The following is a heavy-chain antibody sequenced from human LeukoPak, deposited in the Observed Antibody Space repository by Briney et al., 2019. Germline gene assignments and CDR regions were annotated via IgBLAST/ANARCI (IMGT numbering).Heavy chain of an antibody. V-gene: IGHV3-9*03. CDR1: GPTFDNYA. D-gene: IGHD3-22*01. CDR3: ARQRTYYYDSSGYYMDV. Sequence: RSGGSLRLACAASGPTFDNYAMHWVRQPPGRGLGWVSGISWNSGSIGYADSVKGRFSISRDNAKNSLYLQMNSLRAEDMALYYWARQRTYYYDSSGYYMDVWGKGTTVTVSS. CDR2: ISWNSGSI. J-gene: IGHJ6*03.